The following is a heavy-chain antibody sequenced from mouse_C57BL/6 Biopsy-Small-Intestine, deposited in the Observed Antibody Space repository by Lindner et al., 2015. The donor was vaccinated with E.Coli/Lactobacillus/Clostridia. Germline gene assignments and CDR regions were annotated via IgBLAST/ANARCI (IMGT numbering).Heavy chain of an antibody. CDR3: VRETTVDWYFDV. D-gene: IGHD1-1*01. V-gene: IGHV10-3*01. CDR1: GFTFNTYA. CDR2: IRSKSSNYVT. J-gene: IGHJ1*03. Sequence: EVQLQESGGGLVQPKGSLKLSCAASGFTFNTYAMHWVRQAPGKGLEWVARIRSKSSNYVTYYADSVKDRFTISRDDSQSMLYLQMNNLKTEDTAMYYCVRETTVDWYFDVWGTGTTVTVSS.